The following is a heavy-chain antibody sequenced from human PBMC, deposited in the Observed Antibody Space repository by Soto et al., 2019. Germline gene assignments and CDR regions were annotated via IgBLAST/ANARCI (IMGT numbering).Heavy chain of an antibody. J-gene: IGHJ4*02. CDR3: ARDLGYYDSSGYFDY. CDR2: ISSSGSAI. Sequence: QVQLVESGGGLVKPGGSLRLSCAASGFTFSDYYMSWIRQAPGKVLEWVSYISSSGSAIYYADSVQGRFTIARDNAKNSLYLQMNSLRAEDTAVYYCARDLGYYDSSGYFDYWGQGTLVTVSS. V-gene: IGHV3-11*01. CDR1: GFTFSDYY. D-gene: IGHD3-22*01.